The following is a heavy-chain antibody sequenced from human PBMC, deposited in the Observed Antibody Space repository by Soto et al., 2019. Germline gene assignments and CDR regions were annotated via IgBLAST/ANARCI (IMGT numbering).Heavy chain of an antibody. CDR1: GFSLTTRGVG. J-gene: IGHJ5*02. V-gene: IGHV2-5*02. CDR2: MYWDDVK. Sequence: QITLKESGPTLVKPTQTLTLTFTFSGFSLTTRGVGVGWIRQPPGKALECLALMYWDDVKRYSPSLQSRLSITKDTSNNQVVLTITNVDPMDTATYYCAHIPNYYQYAWFDPWGQGTLVSVSP. D-gene: IGHD3-16*01. CDR3: AHIPNYYQYAWFDP.